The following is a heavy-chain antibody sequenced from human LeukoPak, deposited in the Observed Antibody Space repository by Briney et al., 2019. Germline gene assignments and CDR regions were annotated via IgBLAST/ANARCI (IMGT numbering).Heavy chain of an antibody. CDR1: GFTFSDYT. Sequence: PGGSLRLSCAASGFTFSDYTMNWVRQAPGKGLEWVSSISSSSTYIYYADSMKGRFTIFRDNSKNSLYLHMNSLTVEDTAVYYCARVDMVRGVVVDAFDTWGQGTMVTVSS. CDR2: ISSSSTYI. V-gene: IGHV3-21*01. D-gene: IGHD3-10*01. J-gene: IGHJ3*02. CDR3: ARVDMVRGVVVDAFDT.